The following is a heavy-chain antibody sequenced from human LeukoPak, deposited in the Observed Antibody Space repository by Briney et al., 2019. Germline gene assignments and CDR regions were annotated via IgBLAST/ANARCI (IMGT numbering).Heavy chain of an antibody. CDR2: IYYSGST. J-gene: IGHJ4*02. CDR3: ARAYGSGSYGYFDY. Sequence: SETLSLTCTVSGGSISSYYWSWIRQPPGKGLEWIGYIYYSGSTNYNPSLKSRVTIPVDTSKNQFSLKLSSVTAADTAVYYCARAYGSGSYGYFDYWGQGTLVTVSS. D-gene: IGHD3-10*01. V-gene: IGHV4-59*01. CDR1: GGSISSYY.